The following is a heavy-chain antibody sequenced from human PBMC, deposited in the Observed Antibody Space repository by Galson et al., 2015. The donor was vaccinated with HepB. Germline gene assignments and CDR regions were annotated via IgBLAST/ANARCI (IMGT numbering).Heavy chain of an antibody. CDR2: IRYDGSNK. CDR1: GFTFSSYG. J-gene: IGHJ3*02. V-gene: IGHV3-33*08. CDR3: ARDGVDGVVNYYGSGCYAHDAFDI. Sequence: SLRLSCAASGFTFSSYGMHGVRQAPGKGLEWVAFIRYDGSNKYYADSVKGRFTISRDNAKNTLYLQMNSLRAEDTAVYYCARDGVDGVVNYYGSGCYAHDAFDIWGQGTMVTVSS. D-gene: IGHD3-10*01.